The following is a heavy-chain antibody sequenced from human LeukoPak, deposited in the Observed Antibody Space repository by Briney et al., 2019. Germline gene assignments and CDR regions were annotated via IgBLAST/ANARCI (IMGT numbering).Heavy chain of an antibody. J-gene: IGHJ5*02. Sequence: PSETLSLTCTVSGGSISSYYWSWIRQPPGKGLEWIGYIYYSGSTNYNPSLKSRVTISVDTSKSQFSLELSSVTAADTAVYYRARVTIAAAGTFWFDPWGQGTLVTVSS. CDR3: ARVTIAAAGTFWFDP. D-gene: IGHD6-13*01. CDR2: IYYSGST. V-gene: IGHV4-59*01. CDR1: GGSISSYY.